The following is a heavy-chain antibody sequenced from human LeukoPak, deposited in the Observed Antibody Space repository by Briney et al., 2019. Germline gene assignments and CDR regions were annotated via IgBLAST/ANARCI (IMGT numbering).Heavy chain of an antibody. D-gene: IGHD3-9*01. CDR3: ARGRRLRYFDWLLPTEEWDY. CDR2: IYYSGST. Sequence: SETLSLTCTVSGYSVNSGYYWGWIRQPPGKGLEWIGYIYYSGSTYYNPSLKSRVTISVDTSKNQFSLKLSSVTAADTAVYYCARGRRLRYFDWLLPTEEWDYWGQGTLVTVSS. V-gene: IGHV4-30-4*08. CDR1: GYSVNSGYY. J-gene: IGHJ4*02.